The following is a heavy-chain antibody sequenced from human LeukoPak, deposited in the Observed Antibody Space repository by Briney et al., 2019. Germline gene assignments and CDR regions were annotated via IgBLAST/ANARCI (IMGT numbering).Heavy chain of an antibody. CDR1: GFTFSDYY. V-gene: IGHV3-11*06. Sequence: GGSLRLSCAASGFTFSDYYMSWIRQAPGKGLEWVSYISSSSSYTNYADSVKGRFTISRDNAKNSLYLQMNSLRAEDTAVYYCARRDCSGGSCYGFDYWGHGTLVTVSS. D-gene: IGHD2-15*01. CDR3: ARRDCSGGSCYGFDY. J-gene: IGHJ4*01. CDR2: ISSSSSYT.